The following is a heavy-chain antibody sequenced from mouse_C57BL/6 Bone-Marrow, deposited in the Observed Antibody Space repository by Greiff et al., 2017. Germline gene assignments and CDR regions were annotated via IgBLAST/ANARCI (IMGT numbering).Heavy chain of an antibody. V-gene: IGHV14-4*01. D-gene: IGHD4-1*01. CDR2: IDPENGDT. CDR1: GFNFKDDY. Sequence: VQLQQSGAELVRPGASVKLSCTASGFNFKDDYMHWVKQRPEQGLEWIGWIDPENGDTEYASKFQGKATITADTSSNTAYLQLSSLTSEDTAVYYCTLGPNFDYWGQGTTLTVSS. J-gene: IGHJ2*01. CDR3: TLGPNFDY.